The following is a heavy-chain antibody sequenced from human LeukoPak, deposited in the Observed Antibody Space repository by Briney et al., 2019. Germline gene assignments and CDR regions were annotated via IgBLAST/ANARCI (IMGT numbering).Heavy chain of an antibody. D-gene: IGHD3-22*01. CDR3: ARVHYDSSGYYS. CDR1: GYTFTGYC. J-gene: IGHJ5*02. Sequence: ASVKVSCKASGYTFTGYCMHWVRQAPGQGLEWMGWINPNSGGTNYAQKFQGRVTMTRDTSISTAYMELSRLRSDDTAVYYCARVHYDSSGYYSWGQGTLGTVSS. CDR2: INPNSGGT. V-gene: IGHV1-2*02.